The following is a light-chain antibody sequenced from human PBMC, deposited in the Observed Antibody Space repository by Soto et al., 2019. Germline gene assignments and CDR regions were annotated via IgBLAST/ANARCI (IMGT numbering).Light chain of an antibody. V-gene: IGKV3-11*01. CDR2: DAS. Sequence: EIVLTQSPATLSLPPGERATLSCRASQSVSTYLAWYQQKLGQAPRLLIYDASNRATGIPARFSGSGSGTDFTLTISSLEPEDFAVYYCQQRSNGITFGQGTRLEIK. CDR1: QSVSTY. J-gene: IGKJ5*01. CDR3: QQRSNGIT.